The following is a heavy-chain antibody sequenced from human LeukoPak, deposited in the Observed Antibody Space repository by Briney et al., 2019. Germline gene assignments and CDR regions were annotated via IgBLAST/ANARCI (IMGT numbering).Heavy chain of an antibody. J-gene: IGHJ6*02. CDR3: AREFGENSNYYYYGMDV. CDR2: ISSSVNTI. V-gene: IGHV3-48*03. CDR1: GFTFSSYE. Sequence: RESLRLSFAASGFTFSSYEMNWVRQAPGKGLEWVSYISSSVNTIYYADSVKGRFTISRDNAKNSLYLQMNSLRAEDTAVYYCAREFGENSNYYYYGMDVWGQGTTVTVSS. D-gene: IGHD3-10*01.